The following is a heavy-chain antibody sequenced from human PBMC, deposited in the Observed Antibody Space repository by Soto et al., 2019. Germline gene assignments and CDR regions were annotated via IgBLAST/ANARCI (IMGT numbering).Heavy chain of an antibody. V-gene: IGHV1-46*01. CDR3: ARERKVPAATEDPPDY. D-gene: IGHD2-2*01. CDR2: INPSGGST. J-gene: IGHJ4*02. Sequence: ASVKVSCKTSGYTFTRNGISWVRQAPGQGLEWMGIINPSGGSTSYAQKFQGRVTMTRDTSTSTVYMELSSLRSEDTAVYYCARERKVPAATEDPPDYWGQGTLVTVSS. CDR1: GYTFTRNG.